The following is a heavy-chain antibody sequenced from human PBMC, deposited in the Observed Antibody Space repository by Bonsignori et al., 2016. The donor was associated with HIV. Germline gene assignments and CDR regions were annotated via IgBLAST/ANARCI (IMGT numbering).Heavy chain of an antibody. D-gene: IGHD3-10*01. CDR3: ARGGWRNWFDP. V-gene: IGHV4-59*01. Sequence: GSLRLSCTVSGGSISSDYWNWIRQPPGKGLEWIGYIYYSGYTDYNPSLKSRVTISVDTSKKQFSLKLSSVTAADTAVYYCARGGWRNWFDPWGQGTLVTVSS. J-gene: IGHJ5*02. CDR1: GGSISSDY. CDR2: IYYSGYT.